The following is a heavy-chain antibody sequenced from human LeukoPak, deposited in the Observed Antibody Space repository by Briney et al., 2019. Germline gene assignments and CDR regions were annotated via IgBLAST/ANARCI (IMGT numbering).Heavy chain of an antibody. J-gene: IGHJ4*02. CDR1: GFTFRTYG. CDR3: ARRLGELDFDY. D-gene: IGHD3-16*01. V-gene: IGHV3-33*01. CDR2: IWYDGSNK. Sequence: GGSLRLSCAASGFTFRTYGMHWVRQAPGKGLEWVAVIWYDGSNKYYADSVKGRFTISRDNSKNTLYLQMNSLRAEDTAVYYCARRLGELDFDYWGQGTLVTVSS.